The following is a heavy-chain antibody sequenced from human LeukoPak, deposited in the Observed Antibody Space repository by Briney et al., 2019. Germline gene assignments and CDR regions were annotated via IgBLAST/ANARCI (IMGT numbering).Heavy chain of an antibody. Sequence: PGGSLRLSCTVSGFTVSSNYMSCVRQAPGKGLEWVSVIYSGGSTYYADSVKGRFTISRDNSQNTLHLQMNSLRAEDTAVYYCARDGGTGRYCGSNSCSPFDYWGQGTLVTVSS. D-gene: IGHD2-2*01. CDR3: ARDGGTGRYCGSNSCSPFDY. CDR1: GFTVSSNY. J-gene: IGHJ4*02. V-gene: IGHV3-53*01. CDR2: IYSGGST.